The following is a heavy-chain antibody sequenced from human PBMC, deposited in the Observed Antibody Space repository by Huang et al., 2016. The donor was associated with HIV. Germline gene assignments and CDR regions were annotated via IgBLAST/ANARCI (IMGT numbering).Heavy chain of an antibody. D-gene: IGHD3-22*01. V-gene: IGHV3-30*18. CDR1: RFTFSKFA. J-gene: IGHJ3*02. Sequence: QVQLVESGGGVVRPGRSLRLSCAASRFTFSKFAMHWVRQAPGKGLAWMAVISYDGSSKHYADSVTGRLTISRDNSNNTLYLQMNSLTVEDTAVYYCTKGHYYDTNGYVAFDIWGQGTMVTVSS. CDR3: TKGHYYDTNGYVAFDI. CDR2: ISYDGSSK.